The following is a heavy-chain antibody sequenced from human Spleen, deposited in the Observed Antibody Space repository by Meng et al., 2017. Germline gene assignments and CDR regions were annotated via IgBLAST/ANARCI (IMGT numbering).Heavy chain of an antibody. CDR3: ARGPTTMAHDFDY. J-gene: IGHJ4*02. Sequence: SETLSLTCTVSGGSISSTSYYWDWIRQPPGKGLEYIGSIYYSGSTNYNPSLKSRITISVDTSKNQLSLKLSSVTAADTAVYYCARGPTTMAHDFDYWGQGTLVTVSS. CDR2: IYYSGST. D-gene: IGHD4-11*01. CDR1: GGSISSTSYY. V-gene: IGHV4-39*07.